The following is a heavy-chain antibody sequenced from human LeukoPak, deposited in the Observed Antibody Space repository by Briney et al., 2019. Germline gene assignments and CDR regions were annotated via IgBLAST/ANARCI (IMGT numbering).Heavy chain of an antibody. Sequence: GGSLRLSCSASGFTFSNYDMDWVRQTPEKGLEWVAKIKGDGSEKYYVDSVKGRFTISRDDAKNSVYLQMNSLRAEDTAVYSCVRPGPCVYWGQGTLVTVSS. CDR2: IKGDGSEK. J-gene: IGHJ4*02. CDR1: GFTFSNYD. V-gene: IGHV3-7*05. CDR3: VRPGPCVY. D-gene: IGHD1-1*01.